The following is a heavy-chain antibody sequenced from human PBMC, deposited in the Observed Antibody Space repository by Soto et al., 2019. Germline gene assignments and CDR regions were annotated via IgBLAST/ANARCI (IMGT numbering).Heavy chain of an antibody. CDR3: ARGRNRDY. V-gene: IGHV4-34*01. CDR2: INHSGST. Sequence: SETLSLTCAVYGGSFSGYYWSWIRQPPGKGLEWIGEINHSGSTNYNPSLKSRVTISVDTSKNQFSLKLSSVTAADTAVYYCARGRNRDYWGQGTLVTVSS. J-gene: IGHJ4*02. D-gene: IGHD1-1*01. CDR1: GGSFSGYY.